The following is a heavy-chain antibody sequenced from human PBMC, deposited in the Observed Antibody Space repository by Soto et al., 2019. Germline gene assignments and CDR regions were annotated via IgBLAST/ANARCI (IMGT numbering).Heavy chain of an antibody. J-gene: IGHJ5*01. Sequence: GGSLRLSCAASGFTFSSYGMHWVRHAPGKGLEWVAVIWYDGSNKYYADSVKGRFTISRDNSKNTLYLQMNSLRAEDTAVYYCARAWRESSSKYWFGSWGQGPLVTVSS. CDR1: GFTFSSYG. CDR3: ARAWRESSSKYWFGS. CDR2: IWYDGSNK. V-gene: IGHV3-33*01. D-gene: IGHD6-6*01.